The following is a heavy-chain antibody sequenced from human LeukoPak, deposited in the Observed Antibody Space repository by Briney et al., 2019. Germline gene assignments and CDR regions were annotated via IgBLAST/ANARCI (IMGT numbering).Heavy chain of an antibody. J-gene: IGHJ4*02. CDR2: IIPILGTA. D-gene: IGHD1-26*01. CDR3: AGRSLRGYYFDY. V-gene: IGHV1-69*11. Sequence: ASVKVSCKASGGTFSSYAISWVRQAPGQGLEWMGRIIPILGTANYAQKFQGRVTITTDESTSTAYMELSSLRSEDTAVYYCAGRSLRGYYFDYWGQGTLVTVSS. CDR1: GGTFSSYA.